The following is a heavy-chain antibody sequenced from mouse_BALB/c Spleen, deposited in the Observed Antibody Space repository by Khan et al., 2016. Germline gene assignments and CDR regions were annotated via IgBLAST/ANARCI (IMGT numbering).Heavy chain of an antibody. V-gene: IGHV9-1*02. D-gene: IGHD2-3*01. CDR3: AIMDGYYDY. CDR1: GYTFTNYG. Sequence: QIQLVQSGPELKKPGETVKISCKASGYTFTNYGMNWVKQAPGKGLKWMGWINTYTGEPTYADDFKGRFAFSLETSASTAYLQINNLKNEDMATYFCAIMDGYYDYWGQGTTLTVSS. J-gene: IGHJ2*01. CDR2: INTYTGEP.